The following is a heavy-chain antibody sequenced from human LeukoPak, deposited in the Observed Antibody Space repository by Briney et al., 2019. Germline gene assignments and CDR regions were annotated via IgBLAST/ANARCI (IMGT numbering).Heavy chain of an antibody. Sequence: ASVKVSCRASGHTYINYYMHWVRQAPGQGLEWMGIINPSGGSTNYAQKFQGRVTMTGDTSTSTVYMELSGLRSDDTAVYYCAREPTDGYNYGRGFDYWGQGTLVTVSS. J-gene: IGHJ4*02. CDR1: GHTYINYY. CDR2: INPSGGST. CDR3: AREPTDGYNYGRGFDY. V-gene: IGHV1-46*01. D-gene: IGHD5-12*01.